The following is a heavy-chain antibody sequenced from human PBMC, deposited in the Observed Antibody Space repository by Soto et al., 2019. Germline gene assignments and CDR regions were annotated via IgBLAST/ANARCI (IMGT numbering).Heavy chain of an antibody. CDR2: IFYSGTT. V-gene: IGHV4-39*01. Sequence: PSWTLCLTCSATVRSIGRCHDFCLWIRQPPGKGLELIGSIFYSGTTYNNPSLNSRVTLSVDTSKNQFSLKLNSVTAADTAVYYCARYYGDYKNYFDYWGQGTLVTVS. J-gene: IGHJ4*02. CDR1: VRSIGRCHDF. CDR3: ARYYGDYKNYFDY. D-gene: IGHD4-17*01.